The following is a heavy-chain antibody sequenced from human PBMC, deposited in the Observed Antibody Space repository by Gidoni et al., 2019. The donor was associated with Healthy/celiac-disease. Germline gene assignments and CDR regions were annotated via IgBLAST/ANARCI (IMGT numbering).Heavy chain of an antibody. Sequence: QVQLQQWGAGLLTPSETLSLTCAVYGGSFSGYYWSWIRQPPGKGLEWIGEINHSGSTNYNPSLKSRVTISVDTSKNQFSLKLSSVTAADTAVYYCARGGSTWKYSSGCNDYWGQGTLVTVSS. V-gene: IGHV4-34*01. J-gene: IGHJ4*02. D-gene: IGHD6-19*01. CDR3: ARGGSTWKYSSGCNDY. CDR2: INHSGST. CDR1: GGSFSGYY.